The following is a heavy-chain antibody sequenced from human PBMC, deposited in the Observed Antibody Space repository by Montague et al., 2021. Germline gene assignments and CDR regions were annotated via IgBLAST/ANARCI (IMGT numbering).Heavy chain of an antibody. D-gene: IGHD3-10*01. V-gene: IGHV4-31*03. CDR1: GGSISSGGYY. Sequence: TLSLTCTVSGGSISSGGYYWSWIRQLPGKGLEWIGYIFYSGNTYYNPSLKSRVTISVDTSKNQFSLKLCSVTAADTAVYYCARAEDYYGSGSYLGFDYWGQGTLVTVSS. J-gene: IGHJ4*02. CDR3: ARAEDYYGSGSYLGFDY. CDR2: IFYSGNT.